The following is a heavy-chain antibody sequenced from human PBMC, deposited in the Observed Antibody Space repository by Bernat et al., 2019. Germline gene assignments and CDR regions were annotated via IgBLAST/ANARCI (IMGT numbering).Heavy chain of an antibody. CDR2: TYYRSKWYS. D-gene: IGHD3-10*01. V-gene: IGHV6-1*01. CDR3: AKDNGLGSYYYGSGSYYLDY. Sequence: QVQLQQSGPGLVKPSQTLSLTCDISGDSVSSNSAAWNWIRQSPSRGLEWLGRTYYRSKWYSDYAVSVNSRIIINADTSKNQFSLQLNSVTPEDTAVYYCAKDNGLGSYYYGSGSYYLDYWGQGTLVTVSS. CDR1: GDSVSSNSAA. J-gene: IGHJ4*02.